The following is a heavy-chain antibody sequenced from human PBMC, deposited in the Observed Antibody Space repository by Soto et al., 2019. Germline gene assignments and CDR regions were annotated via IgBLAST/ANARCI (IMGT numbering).Heavy chain of an antibody. CDR2: ISYAGNNI. V-gene: IGHV3-30*18. J-gene: IGHJ6*02. CDR1: GFTFRNFV. D-gene: IGHD3-3*01. CDR3: ANARSKIFRSGYWLDG. Sequence: GGSLRLSCVASGFTFRNFVMHWVRQAPGKGLEWVAVISYAGNNIYYADSVKRRFTIPRDTSGNTLYLEMSSMRGEDTAVYYFANARSKIFRSGYWLDGWGQGTTVTVSS.